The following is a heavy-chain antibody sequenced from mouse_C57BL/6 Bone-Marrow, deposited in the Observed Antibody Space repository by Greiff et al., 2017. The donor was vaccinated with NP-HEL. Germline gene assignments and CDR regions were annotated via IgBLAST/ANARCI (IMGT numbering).Heavy chain of an antibody. J-gene: IGHJ3*01. V-gene: IGHV1-66*01. CDR2: IYPGSGNT. D-gene: IGHD3-2*01. CDR3: AGGDSSGPFAY. CDR1: GYSFTSYY. Sequence: QVHVKQSGPELVQPGASVKISCKASGYSFTSYYIHWVKQRPGQGLEWIGWIYPGSGNTKNNEKFKGKAKLTADTSSSTAYMQLSSLTTEDSAVYYCAGGDSSGPFAYWGQGALVTVSA.